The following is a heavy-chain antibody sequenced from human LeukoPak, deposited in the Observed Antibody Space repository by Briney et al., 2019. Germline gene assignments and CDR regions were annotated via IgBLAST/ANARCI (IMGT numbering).Heavy chain of an antibody. CDR1: GGTFSSYA. CDR3: ARPPGDYYDSSGYESYFDY. Sequence: SVKVSCKTSGGTFSSYAISWVRQAPGQGLEWMGGIIPIFGIANYAQKFQGRVTITADKSTSTAYMELSSLRSEDTAVYYCARPPGDYYDSSGYESYFDYWGQGTLVTVSS. J-gene: IGHJ4*02. V-gene: IGHV1-69*17. D-gene: IGHD3-22*01. CDR2: IIPIFGIA.